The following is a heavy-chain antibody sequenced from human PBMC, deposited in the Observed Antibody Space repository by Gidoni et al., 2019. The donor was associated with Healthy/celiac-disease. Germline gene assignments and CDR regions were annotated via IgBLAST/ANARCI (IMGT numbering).Heavy chain of an antibody. V-gene: IGHV1-18*04. D-gene: IGHD6-13*01. CDR3: ARDYPSSDRGAAAAPGH. CDR2: ISAYNGNT. CDR1: GYTFTSYG. J-gene: IGHJ4*02. Sequence: QVHLVQSGAEVKKPGASVKVSCKASGYTFTSYGISWVRQAPGQGREWMGWISAYNGNTNYAQKLQGRVTMTTDTSTSTAYMELRSLRSDDTAVYYCARDYPSSDRGAAAAPGHWGQGTLVTVSS.